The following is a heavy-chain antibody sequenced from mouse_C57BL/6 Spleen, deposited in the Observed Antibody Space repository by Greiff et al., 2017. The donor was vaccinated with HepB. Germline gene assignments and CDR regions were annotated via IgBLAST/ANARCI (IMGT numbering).Heavy chain of an antibody. CDR1: GFSLTSYG. J-gene: IGHJ4*01. CDR3: ARKGGYEGSMDY. D-gene: IGHD2-2*01. Sequence: VQLQQSGPGLVQPSQSLSITCTVSGFSLTSYGVHWVRQSPGKGLEWLGVIWSGGSTVYNAAFISRLSISKDNSKSQVFFKMNSLQADDTAIYYCARKGGYEGSMDYWGQGTSVTVSS. V-gene: IGHV2-2*01. CDR2: IWSGGST.